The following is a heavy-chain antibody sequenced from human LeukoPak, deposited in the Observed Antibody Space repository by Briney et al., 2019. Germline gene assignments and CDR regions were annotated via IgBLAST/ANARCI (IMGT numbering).Heavy chain of an antibody. D-gene: IGHD6-19*01. Sequence: PGGPLRLSCAASGFTFTSEAMTWVRQAPGMGLEWVSSISDSGRTTYYADSVKGRFTISRDNSKNTVYLQMNSLRAEDTALYYCAKGLGFLPQFDYWGQGTLVAVSS. CDR3: AKGLGFLPQFDY. CDR2: ISDSGRTT. J-gene: IGHJ4*02. CDR1: GFTFTSEA. V-gene: IGHV3-23*01.